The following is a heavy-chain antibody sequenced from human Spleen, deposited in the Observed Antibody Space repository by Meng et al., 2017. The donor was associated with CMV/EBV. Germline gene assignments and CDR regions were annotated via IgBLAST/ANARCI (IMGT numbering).Heavy chain of an antibody. Sequence: SLRLYCEAFGFTVSSNYMGWVRQGPGKGLGWVSVIYSSGRTYYADSVKGRFTISRDSSKNTLYLQMNSLRAEDTAVYYCSRGVGNPWGQGTLVTVSS. J-gene: IGHJ5*02. V-gene: IGHV3-66*02. D-gene: IGHD1-26*01. CDR2: IYSSGRT. CDR1: GFTVSSNY. CDR3: SRGVGNP.